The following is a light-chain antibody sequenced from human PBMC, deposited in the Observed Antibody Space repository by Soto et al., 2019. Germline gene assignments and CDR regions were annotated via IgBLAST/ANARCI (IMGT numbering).Light chain of an antibody. CDR1: QSISSW. J-gene: IGKJ1*01. V-gene: IGKV1-5*03. Sequence: DIQMTQSPSTLSASVGDRVTITCRASQSISSWLAWYQQKPGKAPKLLIYKPSTLESGVPSRFSGSTSGSDFTLTISSLQPDDFANYYCQQYNGYGSWTFGQGTKVAIK. CDR2: KPS. CDR3: QQYNGYGSWT.